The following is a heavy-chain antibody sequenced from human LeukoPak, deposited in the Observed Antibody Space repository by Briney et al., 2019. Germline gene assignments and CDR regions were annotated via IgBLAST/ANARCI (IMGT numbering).Heavy chain of an antibody. J-gene: IGHJ4*02. V-gene: IGHV4-61*08. D-gene: IGHD6-19*01. Sequence: SETLSLTCTVSGGSISSSGFYWVWIRQPPGKGLEWIGYIYHSGMTNYDPSLKSRVTMSIDTSKNQFSLRLSSVTAADTAVYYCARDNGWYYFDYWGQGSLVTVAS. CDR2: IYHSGMT. CDR1: GGSISSSGFY. CDR3: ARDNGWYYFDY.